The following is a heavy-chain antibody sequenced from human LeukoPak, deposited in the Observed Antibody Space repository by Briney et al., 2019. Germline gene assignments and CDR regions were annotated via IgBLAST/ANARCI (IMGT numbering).Heavy chain of an antibody. Sequence: APVKVSCKASGGTFSSYAISWVRQAPGQGLEWMGWINPNSGGTNYAQKFQGRVTMTRDTSISTAYMELSRLRSDDTAVYYCARGSCEPYSSSCQLDYWGQGTLVTVSS. J-gene: IGHJ4*02. V-gene: IGHV1-2*02. D-gene: IGHD6-13*01. CDR1: GGTFSSYA. CDR3: ARGSCEPYSSSCQLDY. CDR2: INPNSGGT.